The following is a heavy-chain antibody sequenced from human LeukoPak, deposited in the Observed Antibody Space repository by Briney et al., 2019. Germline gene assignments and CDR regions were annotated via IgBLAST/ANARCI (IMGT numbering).Heavy chain of an antibody. V-gene: IGHV3-23*01. Sequence: GGSLRLSCAASGFTFSSYAMSWVRQAPGKGLEWVSGISGSGGSTYYADSVKGRFTISRDNSKNTLYLQMNSLRAEDTAVYYCASTVAGEFDYWGQGTLVSVSS. D-gene: IGHD6-19*01. J-gene: IGHJ4*02. CDR1: GFTFSSYA. CDR2: ISGSGGST. CDR3: ASTVAGEFDY.